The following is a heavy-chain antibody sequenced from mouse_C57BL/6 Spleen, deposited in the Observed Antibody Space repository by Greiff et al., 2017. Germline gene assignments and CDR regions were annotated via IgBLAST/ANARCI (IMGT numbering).Heavy chain of an antibody. Sequence: VQLKQSGPGLVKPSQSLSLTCSVTGYSITSGYYWNWIRQFPGNKLEWMGYISYDGSNNYNPSLKNRISITRDTSKNQFFLKLNSVTTEDTATYYCATPYWYFDVWGTGTTVTVSS. CDR2: ISYDGSN. J-gene: IGHJ1*03. V-gene: IGHV3-6*01. CDR3: ATPYWYFDV. CDR1: GYSITSGYY.